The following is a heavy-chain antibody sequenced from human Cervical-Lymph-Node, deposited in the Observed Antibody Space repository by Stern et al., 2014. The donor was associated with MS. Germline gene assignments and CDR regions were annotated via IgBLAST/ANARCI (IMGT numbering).Heavy chain of an antibody. J-gene: IGHJ6*02. D-gene: IGHD4-23*01. CDR3: ARDLPRGGGNGMDV. V-gene: IGHV3-13*01. CDR2: ISSAGDR. Sequence: VQLVQSGGGLVQPGGSLRLSCAASGFNFSAYDMHWVRQVTGKRLAWVSAISSAGDRYYPGSVKGRFTISRDSAKSSLYLQMNSLRAGDTAVYYCARDLPRGGGNGMDVWGQGTTVTVSS. CDR1: GFNFSAYD.